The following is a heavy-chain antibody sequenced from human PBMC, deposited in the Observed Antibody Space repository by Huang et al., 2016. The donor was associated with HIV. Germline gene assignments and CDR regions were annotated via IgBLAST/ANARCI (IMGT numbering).Heavy chain of an antibody. Sequence: EVQLVESGGGLIQPGGSLRLSCAASGFTVSSNSMSGVRQAPGKGLEWVSVIYSGGSTYYTDSVKGRFTISRDNAKNTLYLQMNSLRAEDAAVYYCARYVFGPRFGYFDYWGQGTLVTVSS. V-gene: IGHV3-53*01. D-gene: IGHD3-16*01. CDR2: IYSGGST. CDR3: ARYVFGPRFGYFDY. CDR1: GFTVSSNS. J-gene: IGHJ4*02.